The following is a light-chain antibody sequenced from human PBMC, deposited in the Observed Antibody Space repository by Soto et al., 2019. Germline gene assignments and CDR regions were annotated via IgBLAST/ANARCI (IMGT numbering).Light chain of an antibody. V-gene: IGKV1-5*01. Sequence: DIQMTQSPSSLSASVGDRVSITCRASQSISTWLAWYQPQPGRAPRLLIYDASSLQSVVPSRFSGNGSGTEFTRTISRLEPDDFEVYYCQPSGDFLWTFGLGTTVEVK. CDR2: DAS. J-gene: IGKJ1*01. CDR3: QPSGDFLWT. CDR1: QSISTW.